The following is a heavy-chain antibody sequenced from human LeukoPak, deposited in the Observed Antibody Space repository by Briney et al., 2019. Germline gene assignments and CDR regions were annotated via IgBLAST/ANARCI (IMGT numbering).Heavy chain of an antibody. D-gene: IGHD3-22*01. CDR1: GFTFSSYE. CDR2: ISSSSSTI. V-gene: IGHV3-48*03. J-gene: IGHJ6*02. CDR3: ARAQRYYYDSSGYYSTLDYYYGMDV. Sequence: GGSLRLSCAASGFTFSSYEMNWVRQAPGKGLEWISYISSSSSTIYYADSVKGRFTISRDNAKNSLYLQMNSLRDEDTAVYYCARAQRYYYDSSGYYSTLDYYYGMDVWGQGTTVTVSS.